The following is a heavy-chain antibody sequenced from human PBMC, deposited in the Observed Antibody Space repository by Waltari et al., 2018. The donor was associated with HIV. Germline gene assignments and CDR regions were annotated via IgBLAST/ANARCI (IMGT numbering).Heavy chain of an antibody. J-gene: IGHJ3*02. V-gene: IGHV3-48*03. CDR3: ARVCTSCYAGHAFDI. Sequence: EVQLVESGGGLVQPGGSLRLSCAASGFTFSRYEMNWVRQAPGKGLEWVSYISSSGSTIYYADSVKGRFTISRDNAKNSLYLQMNSLRAEDTAVYYCARVCTSCYAGHAFDIWGQGTMVTVSS. D-gene: IGHD2-2*01. CDR1: GFTFSRYE. CDR2: ISSSGSTI.